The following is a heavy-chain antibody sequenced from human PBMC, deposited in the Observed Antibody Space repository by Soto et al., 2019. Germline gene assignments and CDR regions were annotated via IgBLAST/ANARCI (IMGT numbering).Heavy chain of an antibody. D-gene: IGHD1-26*01. CDR2: IYYSGST. Sequence: SETLSLTCTVSGGSISSYYWSWIRQPPGKGLEWIGYIYYSGSTNYNPSLKSRVTISVDTSKNQFSLKLSSVTAADTAVYYCASSNGRVHWYFDLWGRGTLVTVSS. J-gene: IGHJ2*01. V-gene: IGHV4-59*01. CDR3: ASSNGRVHWYFDL. CDR1: GGSISSYY.